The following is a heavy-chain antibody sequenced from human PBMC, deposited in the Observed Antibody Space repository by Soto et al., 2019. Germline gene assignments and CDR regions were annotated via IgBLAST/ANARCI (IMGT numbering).Heavy chain of an antibody. CDR2: INAGNGNT. J-gene: IGHJ4*02. Sequence: QVQLVQCGAEEKKPGASVKVSCKASRYTFTGCAMHWVRQAYGQRLEWMGWINAGNGNTKYSQKFQGRVTITRDTSASTAYMELSSLISEDTAVYYCARAVAVPADFDYWGQGTLVTVSS. CDR1: RYTFTGCA. D-gene: IGHD6-19*01. CDR3: ARAVAVPADFDY. V-gene: IGHV1-3*05.